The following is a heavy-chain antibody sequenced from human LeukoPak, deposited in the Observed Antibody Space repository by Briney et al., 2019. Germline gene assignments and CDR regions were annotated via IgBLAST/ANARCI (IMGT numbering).Heavy chain of an antibody. CDR1: GFIFSSYA. CDR3: AKDQNWNYRSHDS. D-gene: IGHD1-1*01. J-gene: IGHJ4*02. CDR2: ISGSGGST. Sequence: GGSLRLSCAASGFIFSSYAMSWVRQAPGKGLEWVSGISGSGGSTYYTDSEKGRFTISRDNSKNTLYLQMNSLRVEDTAVYYCAKDQNWNYRSHDSWGQGTLVTVSS. V-gene: IGHV3-23*01.